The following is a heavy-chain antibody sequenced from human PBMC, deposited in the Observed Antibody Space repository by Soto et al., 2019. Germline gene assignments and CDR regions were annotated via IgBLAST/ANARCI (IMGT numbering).Heavy chain of an antibody. V-gene: IGHV3-30-3*01. CDR2: ISYDGSNK. CDR1: GFTFSSYA. J-gene: IGHJ6*02. CDR3: ARGYCSGGSCSRRNYYYGMDV. D-gene: IGHD2-15*01. Sequence: QVQLVESGGGVVQPGRSLRLSCAASGFTFSSYAMHWVRQAPGKGLEWVVVISYDGSNKYYADSVKGRFTISRDNSKNTLYLQMNSLRAEDTAVYYCARGYCSGGSCSRRNYYYGMDVWGQGTTVTVSS.